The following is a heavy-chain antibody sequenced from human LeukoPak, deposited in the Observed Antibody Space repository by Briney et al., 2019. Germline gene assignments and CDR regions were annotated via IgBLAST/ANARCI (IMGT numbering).Heavy chain of an antibody. V-gene: IGHV5-51*01. D-gene: IGHD3-3*01. CDR2: IYPGDSDT. Sequence: PGEPLKISGKGSGYSFTGYWIGWPRQMPGKGLDWMGIIYPGDSDTGYTPSFQGKVTISADKSISTAYLQWSSLKASDTAMYYCARLSTYYDFWSGSPDAFDIWGQGTMVTVSS. J-gene: IGHJ3*02. CDR1: GYSFTGYW. CDR3: ARLSTYYDFWSGSPDAFDI.